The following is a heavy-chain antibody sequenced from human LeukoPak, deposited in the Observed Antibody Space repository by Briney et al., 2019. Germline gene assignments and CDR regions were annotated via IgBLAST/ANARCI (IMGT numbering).Heavy chain of an antibody. Sequence: GGSLRLSCAASGFTFSTYAMTWVRQAPGKGLEWVSAICGSGGSTYYAASVKGRFTISRDSSKNTLYLQLNSVRAEDTAVYYCAKDRGKASPGRYYFDYWGQGTLVTVSS. CDR1: GFTFSTYA. V-gene: IGHV3-23*01. D-gene: IGHD3-16*01. CDR3: AKDRGKASPGRYYFDY. J-gene: IGHJ4*02. CDR2: ICGSGGST.